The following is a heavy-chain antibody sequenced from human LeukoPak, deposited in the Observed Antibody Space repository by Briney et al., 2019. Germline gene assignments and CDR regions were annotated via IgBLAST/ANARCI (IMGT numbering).Heavy chain of an antibody. Sequence: AGGSLRLSCAASGFIFNNYVIHWVRQAPGKGRGWVAIFSSDAQNDFYADSVKGRFTISRDNARNSLHLHMNSLRADDTAVYYCARAYYDSSGYYARAGAFDIWGQGTTVTVSS. V-gene: IGHV3-30*03. J-gene: IGHJ3*02. CDR2: FSSDAQND. CDR1: GFIFNNYV. D-gene: IGHD3-22*01. CDR3: ARAYYDSSGYYARAGAFDI.